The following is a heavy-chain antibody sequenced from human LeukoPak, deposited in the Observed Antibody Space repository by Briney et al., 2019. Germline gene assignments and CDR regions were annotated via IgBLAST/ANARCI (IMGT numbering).Heavy chain of an antibody. J-gene: IGHJ4*02. Sequence: GGSLRLSCAASGFTFSSYWMSWVRQAPGKGLEWVANIKQDGSEKYYVDSVKGRFTISRDNAKNSLYLQMNSLRAEDTAVYYCARGEGIAAAGSAPPFDYWGQGTLVTVSS. CDR3: ARGEGIAAAGSAPPFDY. CDR2: IKQDGSEK. CDR1: GFTFSSYW. V-gene: IGHV3-7*04. D-gene: IGHD6-13*01.